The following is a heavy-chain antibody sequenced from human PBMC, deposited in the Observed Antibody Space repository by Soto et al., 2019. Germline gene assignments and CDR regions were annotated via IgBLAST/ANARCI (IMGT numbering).Heavy chain of an antibody. V-gene: IGHV3-7*03. J-gene: IGHJ4*02. CDR3: AGPVQLETHY. CDR2: IKQDGSEK. CDR1: GFTFSSYW. Sequence: EVQLVESGGGLVQPGGSLRLSCAASGFTFSSYWMSWVRQAPGKVLEWVANIKQDGSEKYYVDSVKGRFTISRDNAKNSLYLQMNSLRAEETAVYCCAGPVQLETHYWGQGTLVTVSS. D-gene: IGHD1-1*01.